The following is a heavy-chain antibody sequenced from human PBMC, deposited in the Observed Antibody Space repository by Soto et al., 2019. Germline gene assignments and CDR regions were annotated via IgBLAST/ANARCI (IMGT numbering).Heavy chain of an antibody. V-gene: IGHV5-10-1*01. CDR2: IDLSDSYT. Sequence: GESLKISWKGSGYSFTSYWISWVRQMPGKGLEWVGRIDLSDSYTNYGPSFHVPVTISAAKSISTAYLQCSTLKASDTSMYYCARRNLYYYGIDVWGQGTTVTVSS. CDR1: GYSFTSYW. CDR3: ARRNLYYYGIDV. J-gene: IGHJ6*02.